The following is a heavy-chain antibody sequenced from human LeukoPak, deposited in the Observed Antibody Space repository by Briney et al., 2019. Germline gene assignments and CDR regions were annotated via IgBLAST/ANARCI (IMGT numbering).Heavy chain of an antibody. V-gene: IGHV1-2*02. CDR2: INPQSGAT. D-gene: IGHD2-2*01. Sequence: ASVKVSCKASGYTLTGYYVHWVRQAPGQGLEWVGWINPQSGATNYAQKFQGRVTMTRDTSISTAFMELSRLRSDDTAVFYCATDGGYCSSTSCFLDTWGQGTLVTVSS. CDR3: ATDGGYCSSTSCFLDT. J-gene: IGHJ5*02. CDR1: GYTLTGYY.